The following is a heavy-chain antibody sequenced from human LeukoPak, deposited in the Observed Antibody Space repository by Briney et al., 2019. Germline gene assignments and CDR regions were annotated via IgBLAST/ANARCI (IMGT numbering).Heavy chain of an antibody. CDR3: ARENGDGSYRWDY. CDR2: ISYDGSNK. V-gene: IGHV3-30*04. CDR1: GFTFSSYA. Sequence: PGGSLRLSCAASGFTFSSYAMHWVRQAPGKGLEWVAVISYDGSNKYYADSVKGRFTISRDNSKNTLYLQMNSLRADDTAVYYCARENGDGSYRWDYWGQGTLVTVSS. J-gene: IGHJ4*02. D-gene: IGHD1-26*01.